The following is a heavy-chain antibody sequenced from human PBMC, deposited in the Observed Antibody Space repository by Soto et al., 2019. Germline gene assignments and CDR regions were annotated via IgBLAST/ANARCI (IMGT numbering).Heavy chain of an antibody. Sequence: PGGSLRLSCAASGFTVSSTYLTWVRQAPWKGLEWVAILYTGTDTVYADSVKGRFTISRDSSKNTFYLQMNSLRAEDTAMYFCARCRYTGTYSGRFLDYWGQGSLVPVSS. V-gene: IGHV3-53*01. J-gene: IGHJ4*02. D-gene: IGHD1-26*01. CDR2: LYTGTDT. CDR1: GFTVSSTY. CDR3: ARCRYTGTYSGRFLDY.